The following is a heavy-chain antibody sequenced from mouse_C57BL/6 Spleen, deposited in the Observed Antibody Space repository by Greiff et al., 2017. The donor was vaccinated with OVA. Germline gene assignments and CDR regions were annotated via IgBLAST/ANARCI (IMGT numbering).Heavy chain of an antibody. D-gene: IGHD6-1*01. Sequence: QVQLQQPGAELVMPGASVKLSCKASGYTFPSYWMHWVKQRPGQGLEWIGELDPSDSYTNYNQKFKGKSTLTVDKSSSTAYMQRSSLTSEDSAVYYCASRGQFPYYFDYWGQGTTLTVSS. CDR1: GYTFPSYW. CDR3: ASRGQFPYYFDY. J-gene: IGHJ2*01. CDR2: LDPSDSYT. V-gene: IGHV1-69*01.